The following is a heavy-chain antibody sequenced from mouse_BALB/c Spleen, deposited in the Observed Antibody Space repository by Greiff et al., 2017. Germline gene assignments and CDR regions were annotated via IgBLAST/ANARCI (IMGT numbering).Heavy chain of an antibody. Sequence: DLVKPGASVKLSCKASGYTFTSYWINWMKQRPGQGLEWIGRIAPGSGSTYYNEMFKGKATLTVDTSSSTAYIQLSSLSSEDSAVYFCARYHYGSSYEGLDYWGQGTTLTVSS. V-gene: IGHV1S41*01. D-gene: IGHD1-1*01. CDR3: ARYHYGSSYEGLDY. CDR1: GYTFTSYW. CDR2: IAPGSGST. J-gene: IGHJ2*01.